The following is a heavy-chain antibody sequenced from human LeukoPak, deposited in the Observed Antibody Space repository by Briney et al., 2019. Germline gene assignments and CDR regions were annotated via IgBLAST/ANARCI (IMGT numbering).Heavy chain of an antibody. CDR3: ARDRDWGCSYCSY. CDR2: IWFDGSNK. D-gene: IGHD7-27*01. J-gene: IGHJ4*02. CDR1: GFTFSVYS. Sequence: GGSLRLSCAASGFTFSVYSMSWIRQAPGKGLEWVAVIWFDGSNKYYADSVKGRFTISRDNSKNTLYLQMNSLRAEDTAVYYCARDRDWGCSYCSYWGQGTLVTVSS. V-gene: IGHV3-33*08.